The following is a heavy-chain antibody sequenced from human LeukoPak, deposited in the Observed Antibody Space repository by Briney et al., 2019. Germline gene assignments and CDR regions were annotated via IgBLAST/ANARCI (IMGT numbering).Heavy chain of an antibody. D-gene: IGHD6-19*01. V-gene: IGHV3-74*01. J-gene: IGHJ6*02. CDR2: INSDGSST. Sequence: GGSLRLSCAASGFTFSSYWMHWVRQAPGKGLVWVSRINSDGSSTSYADSVKGRFTISRDNAKNTLYLQMNSLRAEDTAVYYCAKDQLAKGSGWGEDYYGMDVWGQGTTVTVSS. CDR3: AKDQLAKGSGWGEDYYGMDV. CDR1: GFTFSSYW.